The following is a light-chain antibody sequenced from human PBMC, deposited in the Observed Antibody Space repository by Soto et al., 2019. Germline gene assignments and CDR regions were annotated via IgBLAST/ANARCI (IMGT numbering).Light chain of an antibody. Sequence: QSALTQPASVSGSPGQSITISCTGTSSDVGAYNYVSWYQQHPGKAPKLIIYDVSNRPSGVSNRFSGSKSGNTASLTISGLQAEDEAYYYCSSYTSSSTQVFGTGTKLTVL. J-gene: IGLJ1*01. V-gene: IGLV2-14*01. CDR1: SSDVGAYNY. CDR3: SSYTSSSTQV. CDR2: DVS.